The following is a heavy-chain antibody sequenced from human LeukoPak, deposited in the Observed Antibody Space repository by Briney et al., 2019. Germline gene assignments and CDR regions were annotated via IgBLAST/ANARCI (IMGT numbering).Heavy chain of an antibody. CDR1: GGSISSYY. J-gene: IGHJ4*02. Sequence: SETLSLTCTVSGGSISSYYWRWIRQPAGKGLEWIGRIYTSGSTNYNPSLKSGVTMSVDTSKNQFSLKLSSVTAADTAVYYCARDFRGYSYGPFDYWGQGTLVTVSS. D-gene: IGHD5-18*01. CDR3: ARDFRGYSYGPFDY. V-gene: IGHV4-4*07. CDR2: IYTSGST.